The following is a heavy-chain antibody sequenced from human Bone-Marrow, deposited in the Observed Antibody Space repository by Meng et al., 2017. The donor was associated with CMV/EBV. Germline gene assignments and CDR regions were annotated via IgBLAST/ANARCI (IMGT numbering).Heavy chain of an antibody. Sequence: SVKVSCKASGGTFSSYAISWVRQAPGQGLEWMGGIIPIFGTANYAQKFQGRVTITTDESTSTAYMELSSLRSEDTAVYYCATISKGYYYYGMDVWGQGPTVTGSS. V-gene: IGHV1-69*05. CDR1: GGTFSSYA. D-gene: IGHD3-9*01. J-gene: IGHJ6*02. CDR3: ATISKGYYYYGMDV. CDR2: IIPIFGTA.